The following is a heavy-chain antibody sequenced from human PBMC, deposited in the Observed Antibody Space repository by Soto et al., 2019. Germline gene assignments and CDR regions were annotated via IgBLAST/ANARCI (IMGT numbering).Heavy chain of an antibody. CDR1: GGSFSGYY. D-gene: IGHD2-15*01. V-gene: IGHV4-34*01. CDR2: INHSGST. Sequence: SETLSLTCAVYGGSFSGYYWSWIRQPPGKGLEWIGEINHSGSTNYNPSLKSRVTISVDTSKNQFSLKLSSVTAADTAVYYCARAGGYCSGGSCYSGLPNQQIYYYYMDVRGKGTTVTVSS. CDR3: ARAGGYCSGGSCYSGLPNQQIYYYYMDV. J-gene: IGHJ6*03.